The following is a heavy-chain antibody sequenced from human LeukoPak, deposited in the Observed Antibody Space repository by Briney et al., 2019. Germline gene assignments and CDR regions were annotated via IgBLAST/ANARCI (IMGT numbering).Heavy chain of an antibody. CDR3: ARERAAAGKGVDY. J-gene: IGHJ4*02. V-gene: IGHV1-69*04. D-gene: IGHD6-13*01. Sequence: VASVKVSCKASGGTFSSYAISWVRQAPGQGLEWMGRIIPILGIANYAQKFQGRVTITADKSTSTAYMELSSLRSEDTAAYYCARERAAAGKGVDYWGQGTLVTVSS. CDR1: GGTFSSYA. CDR2: IIPILGIA.